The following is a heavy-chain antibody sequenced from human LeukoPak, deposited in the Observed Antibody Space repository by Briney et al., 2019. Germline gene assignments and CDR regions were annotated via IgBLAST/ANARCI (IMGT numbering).Heavy chain of an antibody. V-gene: IGHV3-74*01. Sequence: GGSLRLSCAASGFTFSSYWMHWVRQAPGKGLVWFSRMNSDGSSTSYTDSVKGRFTISRDNAKNTLYLQMNSVRAEDTGVYSCARDLDIRGQGTLVTASS. D-gene: IGHD3-9*01. J-gene: IGHJ4*02. CDR3: ARDLDI. CDR2: MNSDGSST. CDR1: GFTFSSYW.